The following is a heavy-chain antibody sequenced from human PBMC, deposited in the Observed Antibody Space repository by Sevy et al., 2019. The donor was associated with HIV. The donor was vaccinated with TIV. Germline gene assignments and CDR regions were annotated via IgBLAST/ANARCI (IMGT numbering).Heavy chain of an antibody. CDR2: FNTDGESI. D-gene: IGHD1-26*01. Sequence: GGSLRLSCAASGFTFSNYWMHWVRQAPGKGLVWVSRFNTDGESIRYADSVKGRFTISRDNAKNTLYLQVNSLRAEDTAVYYCARGTRGTFGNWGQGTLVTVSS. V-gene: IGHV3-74*01. CDR3: ARGTRGTFGN. CDR1: GFTFSNYW. J-gene: IGHJ4*02.